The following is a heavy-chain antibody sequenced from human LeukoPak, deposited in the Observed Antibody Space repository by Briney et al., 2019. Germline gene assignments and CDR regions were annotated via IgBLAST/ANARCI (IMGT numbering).Heavy chain of an antibody. CDR1: GFKFDDYA. D-gene: IGHD6-6*01. Sequence: PGGSLRLSCAASGFKFDDYAMHWVRQAPGKGLEWVSGISWNSGSIGYADSVKGRFTISRDNAKNSLYLQMNSLRAEDMALYYCAKGIAYSNLSGGPFDIWGQGTMVTLSS. CDR3: AKGIAYSNLSGGPFDI. J-gene: IGHJ3*02. V-gene: IGHV3-9*03. CDR2: ISWNSGSI.